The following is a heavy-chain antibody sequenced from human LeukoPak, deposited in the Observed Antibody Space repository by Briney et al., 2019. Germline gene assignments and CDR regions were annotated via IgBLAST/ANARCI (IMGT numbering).Heavy chain of an antibody. CDR2: INPNSGGT. V-gene: IGHV1-2*02. CDR1: GYTFTDYY. Sequence: ASVKVSCKASGYTFTDYYMHWVRQAPRQGLEWMGWINPNSGGTNYAQKFQGRVTMTRDTSISTAYMELSRLRSDDTAVYYCARMKADRTIDFDYWGQGTLVTVSS. CDR3: ARMKADRTIDFDY. J-gene: IGHJ4*02. D-gene: IGHD5-24*01.